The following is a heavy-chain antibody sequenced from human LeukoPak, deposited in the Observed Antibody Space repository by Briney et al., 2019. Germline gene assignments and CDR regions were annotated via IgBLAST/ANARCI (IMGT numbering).Heavy chain of an antibody. CDR2: IWYDGSNK. J-gene: IGHJ4*02. D-gene: IGHD2/OR15-2a*01. CDR1: GFTFSSYG. CDR3: AREGPRGNSQFDY. Sequence: GGSLRLSCAASGFTFSSYGMHWVRQAPGKGLEWVALIWYDGSNKYYTDSVKGRHTISRDNSKNTLYLQMNSLRAEDTAIYYCAREGPRGNSQFDYWGQGTLVTVSS. V-gene: IGHV3-33*01.